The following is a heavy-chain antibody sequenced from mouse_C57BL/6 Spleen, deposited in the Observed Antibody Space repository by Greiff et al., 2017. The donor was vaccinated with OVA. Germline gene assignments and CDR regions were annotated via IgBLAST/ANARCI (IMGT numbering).Heavy chain of an antibody. CDR1: GFTFSSYG. CDR3: ARKLPLAY. CDR2: ISSGGSYT. V-gene: IGHV5-6*01. D-gene: IGHD2-1*01. J-gene: IGHJ3*01. Sequence: EVQLVESGGDLVKPGGSLKLSCAASGFTFSSYGMSWVRQTPDKRLEWVATISSGGSYTYYPDSVKGRFTISRDNAKNTLYLQMSSLKSEDTAMYYCARKLPLAYWGQGTLVTVSA.